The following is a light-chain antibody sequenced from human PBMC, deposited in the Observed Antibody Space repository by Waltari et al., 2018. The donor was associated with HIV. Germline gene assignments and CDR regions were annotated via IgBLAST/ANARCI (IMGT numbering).Light chain of an antibody. J-gene: IGLJ2*01. CDR1: ALPNRY. CDR2: KDN. CDR3: YSTDNNGDRGV. V-gene: IGLV3-10*01. Sequence: SYELTQPPSVSVSPGQTARITCSGDALPNRYSYWYQQKSGQAPVLVIYKDNKRPSGITERFSGSSSGTMATLTIRGAQVEDEADYYCYSTDNNGDRGVFGGGTKVSVL.